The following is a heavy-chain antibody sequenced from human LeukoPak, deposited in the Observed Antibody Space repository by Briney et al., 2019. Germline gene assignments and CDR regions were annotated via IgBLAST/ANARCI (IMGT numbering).Heavy chain of an antibody. CDR3: AKTVYGSGSYWYAFDI. V-gene: IGHV3-23*01. D-gene: IGHD3-10*01. J-gene: IGHJ3*02. Sequence: GGSLRLSCAASGFTFSSYAMSWVRQAPGKGLEWVSAISGSGGSTYYADSVKGRFTISRDNSKNTLYLQMNSLRAEDTAVYYCAKTVYGSGSYWYAFDIWGQGTMVTISS. CDR1: GFTFSSYA. CDR2: ISGSGGST.